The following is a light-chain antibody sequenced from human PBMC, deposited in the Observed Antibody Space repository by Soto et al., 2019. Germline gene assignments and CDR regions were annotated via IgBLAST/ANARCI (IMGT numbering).Light chain of an antibody. Sequence: QSVLTQPPSVSGAPGQTVTISCTGNSSNIGAGYEIHWYQQLPGTAPKLLIYANNIRPSGIPDRFSASKSGTSATLAIAGLQADDEAEYYCQSSDISLSHFVLFGGGTQLTVL. CDR3: QSSDISLSHFVL. CDR1: SSNIGAGYE. V-gene: IGLV1-40*01. CDR2: ANN. J-gene: IGLJ2*01.